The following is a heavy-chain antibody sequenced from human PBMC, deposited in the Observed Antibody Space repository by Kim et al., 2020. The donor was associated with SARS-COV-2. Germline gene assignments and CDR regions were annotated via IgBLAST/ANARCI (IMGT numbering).Heavy chain of an antibody. J-gene: IGHJ6*02. CDR3: ARAGWRSGTSPGSPNYYGMDV. V-gene: IGHV1-69*13. CDR1: GGTFSSYA. Sequence: SVKVSCKASGGTFSSYAISWVRQAPGQGLEWMGGIIPIFGTANYAQKFQGRVTITADESTSTAYMELSSLRSEDTAVYYCARAGWRSGTSPGSPNYYGMDVWGQGTTVTVSS. D-gene: IGHD2-15*01. CDR2: IIPIFGTA.